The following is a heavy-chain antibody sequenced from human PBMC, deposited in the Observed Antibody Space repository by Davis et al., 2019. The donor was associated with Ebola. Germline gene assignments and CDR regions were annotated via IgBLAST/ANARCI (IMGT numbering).Heavy chain of an antibody. CDR2: FDPEDGET. CDR1: GYTLTELS. J-gene: IGHJ4*02. Sequence: ASVKVSCKVSGYTLTELSMHWVRQAPGKGLEWMGGFDPEDGETIYAQKFQGRVTMTEDTSTDTAYMELSSLRSEDTAVYYCATHWSGWRIFDYWGQGTLVTVSS. V-gene: IGHV1-24*01. D-gene: IGHD3-3*01. CDR3: ATHWSGWRIFDY.